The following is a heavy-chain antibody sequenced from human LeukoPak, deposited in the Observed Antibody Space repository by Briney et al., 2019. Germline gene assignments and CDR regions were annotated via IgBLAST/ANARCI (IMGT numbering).Heavy chain of an antibody. V-gene: IGHV3-7*01. J-gene: IGHJ4*02. D-gene: IGHD6-19*01. Sequence: GGSLRLSCAASGFTFSSYWMSWVRQAPGKGLEWVANIKRDGSEKYYVDSVKGRFTISRDNAKNSLYLQMNSLRAEDTAVYYCARDPPVAVTGPSLDYWGQGTLVTVSS. CDR3: ARDPPVAVTGPSLDY. CDR1: GFTFSSYW. CDR2: IKRDGSEK.